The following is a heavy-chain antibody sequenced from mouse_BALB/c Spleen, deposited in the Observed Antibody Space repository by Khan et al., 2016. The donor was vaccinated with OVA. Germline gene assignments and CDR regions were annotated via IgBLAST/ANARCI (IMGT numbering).Heavy chain of an antibody. CDR2: ISSGGHYT. V-gene: IGHV5-6*01. D-gene: IGHD1-2*01. CDR3: ARTMTTAKGDYYAMDY. J-gene: IGHJ4*01. CDR1: GFTFSSYG. Sequence: EVELVESGGDLVKPGGSLKLSCAASGFTFSSYGMSWVRQTPDKRLECVATISSGGHYTYFPDSVRGRFTISRDNAKNTLYLQMSSLKSEDTAMYYCARTMTTAKGDYYAMDYWGQGTSVTVSS.